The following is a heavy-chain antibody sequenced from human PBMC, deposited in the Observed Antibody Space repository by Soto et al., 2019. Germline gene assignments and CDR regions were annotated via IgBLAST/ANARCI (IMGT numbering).Heavy chain of an antibody. V-gene: IGHV4-39*01. Sequence: SETLSLTCSVSGGSISSSSYSWGWIRQPPGKGLEWIGTIYYSGSTHYNPSLEGRVAISADTPNNQLSLRLSSVTAADTAVYYCGRHLYYDISPGYLRPYHYYGMDVWGQGTLVTVSS. CDR3: GRHLYYDISPGYLRPYHYYGMDV. CDR1: GGSISSSSYS. D-gene: IGHD3-9*01. J-gene: IGHJ6*02. CDR2: IYYSGST.